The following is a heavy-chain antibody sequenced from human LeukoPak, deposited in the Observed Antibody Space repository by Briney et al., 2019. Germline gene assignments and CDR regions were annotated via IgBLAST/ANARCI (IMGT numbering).Heavy chain of an antibody. CDR1: GGTFSSYA. Sequence: SVKVSCMASGGTFSSYATSWVRQAPGQGLEWMGGIFPIFGTANYAQKFQGRVTITADESTSTAYMELSSLRSEDTAVYYCARASGIAAAASHWGQGTLVTVSS. V-gene: IGHV1-69*13. CDR2: IFPIFGTA. D-gene: IGHD6-13*01. J-gene: IGHJ4*02. CDR3: ARASGIAAAASH.